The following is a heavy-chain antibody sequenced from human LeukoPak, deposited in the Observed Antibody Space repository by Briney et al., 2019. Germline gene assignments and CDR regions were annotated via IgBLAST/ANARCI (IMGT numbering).Heavy chain of an antibody. V-gene: IGHV4-59*01. Sequence: SETLSLTCTVSGGSISSYYWSWIRQPPGKGLEWIGYIYYSGSTNYNPSLKSRVTISVDTSKNQFSLKLSSVTAADTAVYYCAKDAVTGEAYFDYWGQGTLVTVSS. J-gene: IGHJ4*02. CDR3: AKDAVTGEAYFDY. CDR2: IYYSGST. CDR1: GGSISSYY. D-gene: IGHD7-27*01.